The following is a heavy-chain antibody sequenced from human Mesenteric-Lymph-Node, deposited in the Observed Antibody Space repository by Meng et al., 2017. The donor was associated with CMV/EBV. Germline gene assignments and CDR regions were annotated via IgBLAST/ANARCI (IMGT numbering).Heavy chain of an antibody. CDR2: IYYSGST. V-gene: IGHV4-61*01. D-gene: IGHD3-22*01. J-gene: IGHJ3*02. CDR3: ARATIYDPRVHDAFDI. CDR1: GGSVSSGSYY. Sequence: SETLSLTCTVSGGSVSSGSYYWSWLRQPPGKGLEWIGYIYYSGSTTYNPSLKSRVTISVDTSKNQFSLKLSSVTAADTAVYYCARATIYDPRVHDAFDIWGQGTMVTVSS.